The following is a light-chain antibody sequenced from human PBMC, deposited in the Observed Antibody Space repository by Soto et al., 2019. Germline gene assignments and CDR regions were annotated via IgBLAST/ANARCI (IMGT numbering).Light chain of an antibody. CDR3: ASWDDSMNGHV. Sequence: QSVLTQPPSASGTPGQRVTVSCSGSSSNIASNTVNWYQQLPGTAPKLLIYSNDQRPSGVPDRFSASKSGTSASLAISGLQSDDDPDYYCASWDDSMNGHVFGTGTKGTVL. J-gene: IGLJ1*01. CDR1: SSNIASNT. CDR2: SND. V-gene: IGLV1-44*01.